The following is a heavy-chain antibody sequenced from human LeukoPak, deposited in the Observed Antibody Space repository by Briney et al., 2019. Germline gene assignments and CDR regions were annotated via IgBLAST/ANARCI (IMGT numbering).Heavy chain of an antibody. CDR1: GLTFTYYS. CDR2: ISNDGGNQ. D-gene: IGHD3-3*01. CDR3: ARSARLMKGVVEVTALDN. V-gene: IGHV3-30*04. J-gene: IGHJ4*02. Sequence: PGGSLRLSCAASGLTFTYYSMHWVRQAPGKGLDWVAVISNDGGNQYYADSVKGRFTISRDNSKNTLYLGMNSLRADDTAVYYCARSARLMKGVVEVTALDNWGQGTLVTVSS.